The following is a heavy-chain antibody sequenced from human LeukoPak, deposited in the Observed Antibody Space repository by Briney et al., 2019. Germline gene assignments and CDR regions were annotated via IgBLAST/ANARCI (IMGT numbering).Heavy chain of an antibody. Sequence: GGSLRLSCAASGFTLSSYWMSWVRQAPGKGLEWVSYISSSGSTIYYADSVKGRFTISRDNAKNSLYLQMNSLRAEDTAVYYCARAGYSGSYYPFDYWGQGTLVTVSS. J-gene: IGHJ4*02. D-gene: IGHD1-26*01. CDR3: ARAGYSGSYYPFDY. CDR1: GFTLSSYW. CDR2: ISSSGSTI. V-gene: IGHV3-48*04.